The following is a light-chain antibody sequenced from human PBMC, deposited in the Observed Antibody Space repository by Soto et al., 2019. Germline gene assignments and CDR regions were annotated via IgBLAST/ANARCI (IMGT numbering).Light chain of an antibody. CDR2: DAS. V-gene: IGKV3-20*01. Sequence: EIVLTQSPATLSLSPGERATLSCRASQSVSSYLAWYQQKAGQAPRPLIYDASNRATGIPARFSGSGSGTDFTLTISRLEPEDFAVYYCQQYGSSPPGTFGQGTKVDI. CDR1: QSVSSY. CDR3: QQYGSSPPGT. J-gene: IGKJ1*01.